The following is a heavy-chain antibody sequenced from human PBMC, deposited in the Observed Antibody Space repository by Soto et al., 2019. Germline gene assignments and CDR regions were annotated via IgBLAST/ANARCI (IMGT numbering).Heavy chain of an antibody. CDR1: GFTFSSYA. CDR2: ISSNGCST. J-gene: IGHJ4*02. Sequence: EVQLVESGGGLVQPGGSLRLSCAASGFTFSSYAMHWVRQAPGKGLEYVSAISSNGCSTYYANSVKGRFTISRDNSKNTLYLQMVSLRAEDMAVYYCASMGSSGYWFAYWGQGTLVTVSS. V-gene: IGHV3-64*01. D-gene: IGHD3-22*01. CDR3: ASMGSSGYWFAY.